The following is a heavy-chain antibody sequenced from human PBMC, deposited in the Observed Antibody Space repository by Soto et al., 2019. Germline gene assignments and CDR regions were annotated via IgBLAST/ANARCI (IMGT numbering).Heavy chain of an antibody. CDR1: GGSISSSNW. J-gene: IGHJ5*01. D-gene: IGHD6-13*01. V-gene: IGHV4-4*02. CDR3: ARDFGLESGEQLVNWFDS. Sequence: SETLSLTCAVSGGSISSSNWWSWVRQPPGKGLEWIGEIYHSGSTNYNPSLKSRVTISVDKSKNKFSLKLSSVTAADTAVYYCARDFGLESGEQLVNWFDSCGQGTLVSVSS. CDR2: IYHSGST.